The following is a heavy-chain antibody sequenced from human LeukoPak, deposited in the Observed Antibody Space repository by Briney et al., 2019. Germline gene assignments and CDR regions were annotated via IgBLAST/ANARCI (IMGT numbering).Heavy chain of an antibody. J-gene: IGHJ4*02. Sequence: PGRSLRLSCAASGFTFSNYIMHWVRQAPGKGLEWVAVISHDGSNKHYADSVKGRFTISGDNSKSTLYLQMNSLRAEDTAVYYCARQGSGLDYWGQGTLVTVSS. CDR2: ISHDGSNK. CDR3: ARQGSGLDY. D-gene: IGHD3-10*01. V-gene: IGHV3-30*03. CDR1: GFTFSNYI.